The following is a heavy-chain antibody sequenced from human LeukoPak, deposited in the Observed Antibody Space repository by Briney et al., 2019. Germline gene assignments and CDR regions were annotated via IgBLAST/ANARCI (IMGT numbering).Heavy chain of an antibody. CDR2: IYYSGST. V-gene: IGHV4-31*03. CDR3: ARGSPGDAFDI. J-gene: IGHJ3*02. CDR1: GGSISSGGYY. Sequence: SSETLSLTCTVSGGSISSGGYYWSWIRQHPGKGLEWIGYIYYSGSTYYNPSLKSRVTISVDTSKNQFSLKLSSVTAADTAMYYCARGSPGDAFDIWGQGTLTTVSS.